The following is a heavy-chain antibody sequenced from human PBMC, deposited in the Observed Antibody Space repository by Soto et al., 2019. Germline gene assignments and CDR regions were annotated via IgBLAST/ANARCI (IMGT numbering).Heavy chain of an antibody. CDR1: GGSISSGDYY. Sequence: QVQLQESGPGLVKPSQTLSITCTVSGGSISSGDYYWSWIRQPPGKGLEWIGYIYYSGSTYYNPSLTSRVTISVDTSKNQFSLKLSSVTAADTAVYYCARVGFGEFLAHGMDVWGQGTTVTVSS. V-gene: IGHV4-30-4*01. D-gene: IGHD3-10*01. J-gene: IGHJ6*02. CDR3: ARVGFGEFLAHGMDV. CDR2: IYYSGST.